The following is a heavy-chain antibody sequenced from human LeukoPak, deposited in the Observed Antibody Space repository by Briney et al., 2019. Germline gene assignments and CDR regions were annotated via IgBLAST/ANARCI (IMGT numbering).Heavy chain of an antibody. J-gene: IGHJ3*02. CDR2: IYYSGSA. CDR3: ARQKLVGIAARNAFDI. CDR1: GGSVNSGTYY. Sequence: SETLSLTCTVSGGSVNSGTYYWSWIRQPPGKGLEWIGNIYYSGSAYYNPSLKSRVTISVDTSKNQFSLKLSSVTAADTAVYYCARQKLVGIAARNAFDIWGQGTMVTVSS. V-gene: IGHV4-39*01. D-gene: IGHD6-6*01.